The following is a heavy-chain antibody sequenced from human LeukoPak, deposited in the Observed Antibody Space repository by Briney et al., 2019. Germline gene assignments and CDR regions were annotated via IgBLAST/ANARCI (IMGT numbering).Heavy chain of an antibody. CDR3: AGIPCSGTTCSQIDY. CDR2: VGTNGAST. Sequence: PGGSLRLSCAASGFTFNSYAMTWVRQVPGKGLEWVSTVGTNGASTYYRDSVQGRFTISRDNSKNKLYLQMNSLRVEDTAVYYCAGIPCSGTTCSQIDYWGQGTLVTVSS. D-gene: IGHD2-2*01. V-gene: IGHV3-23*01. CDR1: GFTFNSYA. J-gene: IGHJ4*02.